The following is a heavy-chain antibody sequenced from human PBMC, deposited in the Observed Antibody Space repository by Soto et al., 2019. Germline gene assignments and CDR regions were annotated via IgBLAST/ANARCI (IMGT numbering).Heavy chain of an antibody. V-gene: IGHV4-34*01. CDR3: ARGLAYSSSSDFRYFQH. Sequence: SETLSLTCAVYGGSFSGYYWSWIRQPPGKGLEWIGEINHSGSTNYNPSLKSRVTISVDTSKNQFSLKLSSVTAADTAVYYCARGLAYSSSSDFRYFQHWGQGTLVTVSS. CDR1: GGSFSGYY. J-gene: IGHJ1*01. D-gene: IGHD6-6*01. CDR2: INHSGST.